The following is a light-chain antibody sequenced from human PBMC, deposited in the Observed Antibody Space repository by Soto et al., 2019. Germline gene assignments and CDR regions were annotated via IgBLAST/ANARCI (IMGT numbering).Light chain of an antibody. Sequence: DNQVTQSPSSVSASVGDRVTITCRASQDIAGFLAWYQHKPGRAPELLIRTASSLQSGAPSRFSGSGSGTDFTLTINSLQPEDSATYYCQQAYSFPITFGQGTRLEIK. J-gene: IGKJ5*01. CDR2: TAS. CDR3: QQAYSFPIT. CDR1: QDIAGF. V-gene: IGKV1D-12*01.